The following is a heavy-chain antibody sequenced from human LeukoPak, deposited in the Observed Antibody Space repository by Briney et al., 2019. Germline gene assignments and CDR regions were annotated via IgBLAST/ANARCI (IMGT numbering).Heavy chain of an antibody. CDR1: EFTFSNYW. Sequence: PGGSLRLSCAASEFTFSNYWMHWVRQAPGKGLVWVSRINAGGSETNYADSVKGRFTISRDNANNTLYLQMNSLRAEDTAVYYCARESLHDFWSGYYDFDYWGQGTLVTVSS. CDR2: INAGGSET. V-gene: IGHV3-74*01. J-gene: IGHJ4*02. CDR3: ARESLHDFWSGYYDFDY. D-gene: IGHD3-3*01.